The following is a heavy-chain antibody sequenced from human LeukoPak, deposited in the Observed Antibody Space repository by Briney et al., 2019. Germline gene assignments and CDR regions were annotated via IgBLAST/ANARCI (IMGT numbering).Heavy chain of an antibody. CDR1: GGSFSGYY. CDR2: INHSGST. CDR3: ARVMTTVTTNWFDP. Sequence: SETLSLTCAVYGGSFSGYYWSWIRQPPGKGLEWIGEINHSGSTNYNPSLKSRVTISVDTSKNQSSLKLSSVTAADTAVYYCARVMTTVTTNWFDPWGQGTLVTVSS. V-gene: IGHV4-34*01. J-gene: IGHJ5*02. D-gene: IGHD4-17*01.